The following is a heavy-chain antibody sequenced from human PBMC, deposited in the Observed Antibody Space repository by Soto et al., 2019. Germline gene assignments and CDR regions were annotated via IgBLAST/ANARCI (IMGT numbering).Heavy chain of an antibody. J-gene: IGHJ6*02. CDR2: IYYTGST. D-gene: IGHD4-17*01. Sequence: SETLSLTCAVSGGSMSRGGQSWSWIRQPPGKGLEWLGFIYYTGSTYYNPSLKSRVTLSVDRSKNQFSLNLTSVTAADTAMYFCARDPPVPSPRWHVCGQGTPVTVYS. CDR1: GGSMSRGGQS. CDR3: ARDPPVPSPRWHV. V-gene: IGHV4-30-2*01.